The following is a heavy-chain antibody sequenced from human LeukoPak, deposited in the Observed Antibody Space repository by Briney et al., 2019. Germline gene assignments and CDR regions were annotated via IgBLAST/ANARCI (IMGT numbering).Heavy chain of an antibody. Sequence: PGGSLRLSCAASGFAFSSYWMHWVRQAPGKGLVWVSRINIDGRSTIYADSVKGRFTISRDNAKNTLYLQMNGLRAEDTAVYYCASLSSIDYWGQGTLVTVSS. CDR2: INIDGRST. V-gene: IGHV3-74*01. D-gene: IGHD2-15*01. CDR1: GFAFSSYW. J-gene: IGHJ4*02. CDR3: ASLSSIDY.